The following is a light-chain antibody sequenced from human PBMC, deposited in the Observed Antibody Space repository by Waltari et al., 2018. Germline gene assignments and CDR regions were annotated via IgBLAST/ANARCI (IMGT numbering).Light chain of an antibody. CDR1: GSHIGAGYD. CDR2: GVN. J-gene: IGLJ2*01. CDR3: QSYDTTLSVV. V-gene: IGLV1-40*01. Sequence: QSVLTQPPSVSGAPGQRVPNSCSGRGSHIGAGYDVHWYRQLPGKAPTLLIYGVNTRPPGVSDRFSGSQSDTSASLAIAGLQADDEADYYCQSYDTTLSVVFGGGTKLTVL.